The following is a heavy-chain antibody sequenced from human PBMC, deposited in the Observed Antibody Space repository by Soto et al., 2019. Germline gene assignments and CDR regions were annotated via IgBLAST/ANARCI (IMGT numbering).Heavy chain of an antibody. J-gene: IGHJ2*01. Sequence: QVQLVQSGAEVKQPGSSVKVSCKASGGTFSSYTISWVRQAPGQGLEWMGRIIPILGIANYAQKFQGRVTITADKSTSTAYMELSSLRSEDTAVYYCARVGAWRGDYAYWYFDLWGRGTLVTVSS. CDR1: GGTFSSYT. CDR3: ARVGAWRGDYAYWYFDL. D-gene: IGHD4-17*01. CDR2: IIPILGIA. V-gene: IGHV1-69*02.